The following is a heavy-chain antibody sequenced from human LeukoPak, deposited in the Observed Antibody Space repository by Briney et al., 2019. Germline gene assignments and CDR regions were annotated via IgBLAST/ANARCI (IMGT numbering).Heavy chain of an antibody. CDR2: ISYDGSNK. CDR3: ARVPAAMGKGY. V-gene: IGHV3-30*04. Sequence: PGRSLRLSCAASGFTFSSYAMHWVRQAPGKGLEGVAVISYDGSNKYYADSVKGRFTISRDNSKNTLYLQMNSLRAEDTAVYYCARVPAAMGKGYWGQGTLVTVSS. CDR1: GFTFSSYA. D-gene: IGHD2-2*01. J-gene: IGHJ4*02.